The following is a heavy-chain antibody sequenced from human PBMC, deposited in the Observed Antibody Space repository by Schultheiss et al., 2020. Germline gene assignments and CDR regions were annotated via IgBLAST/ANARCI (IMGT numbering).Heavy chain of an antibody. CDR3: ARDPSRGAFDI. V-gene: IGHV4-39*07. Sequence: SETLSLTCAVSGDSVSSTNYFWGWIRQTPEKGLEWIASIHSTDSIYYNPSLKSRATIYLDTSKNQFSLKLSSVTAADTAVYYCARDPSRGAFDIWGQGTMVTVSS. CDR1: GDSVSSTNYF. CDR2: IHSTDSI. J-gene: IGHJ3*02. D-gene: IGHD3-10*01.